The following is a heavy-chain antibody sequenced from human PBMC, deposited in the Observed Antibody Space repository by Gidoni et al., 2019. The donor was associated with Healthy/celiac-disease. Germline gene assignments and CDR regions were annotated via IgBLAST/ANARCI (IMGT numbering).Heavy chain of an antibody. D-gene: IGHD4-17*01. CDR3: ARDLRTTGYWYFDL. V-gene: IGHV3-21*01. CDR2: ISSSSSYI. J-gene: IGHJ2*01. CDR1: AFTFRSYS. Sequence: EVQLVESGGGLVKPGGSLRLSCAASAFTFRSYSMNWVRPAPGKGLEWGSSISSSSSYIYYADSVKGRFTISRDNAKNSLYLQMNSLRAEDTAVYYCARDLRTTGYWYFDLWGRGTLVTVSS.